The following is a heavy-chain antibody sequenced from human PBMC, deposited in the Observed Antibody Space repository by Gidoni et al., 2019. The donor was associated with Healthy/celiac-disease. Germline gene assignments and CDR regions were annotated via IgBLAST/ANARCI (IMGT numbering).Heavy chain of an antibody. D-gene: IGHD6-13*01. CDR2: INTNTGNP. J-gene: IGHJ4*02. CDR1: GYTFTRYA. CDR3: ARDRQQPDY. Sequence: QVQLVHSGSELKNPGASVKVSCKASGYTFTRYAMNWVRQAPGQGLEWKGRINTNTGNPTYAQGFTGKFVFALDTSVSTAYLQISSLKAEDTAVYYCARDRQQPDYWGQGTLVTVSS. V-gene: IGHV7-4-1*02.